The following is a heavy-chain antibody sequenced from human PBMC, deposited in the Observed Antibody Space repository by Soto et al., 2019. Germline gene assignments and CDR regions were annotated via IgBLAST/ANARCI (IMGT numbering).Heavy chain of an antibody. V-gene: IGHV1-18*01. J-gene: IGHJ4*02. CDR1: GYTFISSE. CDR2: ISAYNGNT. Sequence: ASVKVSCKASGYTFISSEMKWVRQAPGQGLEWMGWISAYNGNTNYAEKLQGRVTMTTDTSTSTAYMELRSLRSDDTAVYYCARDLAAGNCDYWGQGTLVTVSS. D-gene: IGHD6-13*01. CDR3: ARDLAAGNCDY.